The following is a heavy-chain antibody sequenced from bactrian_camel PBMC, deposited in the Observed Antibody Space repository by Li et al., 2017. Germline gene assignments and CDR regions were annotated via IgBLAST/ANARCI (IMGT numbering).Heavy chain of an antibody. Sequence: VQLVESGGGSVQAGGSLTLSCVASGYDYIASCMNWFYQAPGKEREGIALIDSAGSTMYADSVKGRFTISRDNAKSTVYLQMNSLKSEDTALYYCAADQIGDYGVGRGLSEYYYWGQGTQVTVS. CDR1: GYDYIASC. CDR2: IDSAGST. CDR3: AADQIGDYGVGRGLSEYYY. D-gene: IGHD4*01. J-gene: IGHJ4*01. V-gene: IGHV3S1*01.